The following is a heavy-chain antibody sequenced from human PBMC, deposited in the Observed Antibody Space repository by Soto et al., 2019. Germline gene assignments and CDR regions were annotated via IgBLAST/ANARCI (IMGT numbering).Heavy chain of an antibody. CDR1: GFTFSSYA. J-gene: IGHJ4*02. CDR3: ARRGYSGYEIDY. D-gene: IGHD5-12*01. V-gene: IGHV3-64*01. Sequence: GGSLRLSSAASGFTFSSYAMHWVRQAPGKGLEYVSDISSNGGSTYYANSVKGRFTISRDNSKNTLYLQMGSLRAEDMAVYYCARRGYSGYEIDYWGQGTLVTVSS. CDR2: ISSNGGST.